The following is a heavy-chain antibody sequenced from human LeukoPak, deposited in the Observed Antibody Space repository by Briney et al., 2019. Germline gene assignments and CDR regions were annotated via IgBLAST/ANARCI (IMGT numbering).Heavy chain of an antibody. V-gene: IGHV1-69*13. J-gene: IGHJ4*02. D-gene: IGHD3-3*01. CDR1: GGTFSSYA. CDR2: IIPIFGTA. CDR3: ARAADRAVLRFLEWLPDY. Sequence: SVKVSCKASGGTFSSYAISWVRQAPGQGLEWMGGIIPIFGTANYAQKFQGRVTITADESTSTAYMELSSLRSEETAVYYCARAADRAVLRFLEWLPDYWGQGTLVTVSS.